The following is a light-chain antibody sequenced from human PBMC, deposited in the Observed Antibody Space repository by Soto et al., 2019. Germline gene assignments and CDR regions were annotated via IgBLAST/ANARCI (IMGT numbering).Light chain of an antibody. CDR1: SSDVGGYDY. Sequence: QSALTQPRSVSGSPGQSVTISCTGTSSDVGGYDYVSWYQQHPGRAPKVMIYDVSKRPSGVPNRFSGSKSGNTASLTISGLQTEDEADYFCTSSTSGSLYVFGTGTKLTVL. CDR3: TSSTSGSLYV. J-gene: IGLJ1*01. V-gene: IGLV2-11*01. CDR2: DVS.